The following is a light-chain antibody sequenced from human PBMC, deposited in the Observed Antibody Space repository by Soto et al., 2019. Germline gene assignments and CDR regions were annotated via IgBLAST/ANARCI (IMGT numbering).Light chain of an antibody. V-gene: IGKV3-15*01. CDR2: GAS. CDR3: QQYNTWPPIT. Sequence: EIVMTQSPATLSVSPGERVSLSCRARQSVGSNLAWYQQKPGQAPRLLIYGASTRATGLPARFSGSGSGTDFTLTISSLQSEDFAVYYCQQYNTWPPITFGQGTRLEI. CDR1: QSVGSN. J-gene: IGKJ5*01.